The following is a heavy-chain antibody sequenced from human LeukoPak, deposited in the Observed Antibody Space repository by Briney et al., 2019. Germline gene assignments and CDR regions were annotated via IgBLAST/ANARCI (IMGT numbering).Heavy chain of an antibody. J-gene: IGHJ3*02. D-gene: IGHD4-23*01. Sequence: ASVKVSCKASGYTFTGYYMHWVRQAPGQGLEWMGWINPNSGGANYAQKFRGRVTMTRDTSISTAYMELSRLRSDDTAVYYCARSNGGNSRAAFDIWGQGTMVTVSS. CDR3: ARSNGGNSRAAFDI. V-gene: IGHV1-2*02. CDR2: INPNSGGA. CDR1: GYTFTGYY.